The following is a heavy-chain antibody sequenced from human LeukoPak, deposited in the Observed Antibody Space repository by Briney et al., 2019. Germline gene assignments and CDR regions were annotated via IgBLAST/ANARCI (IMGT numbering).Heavy chain of an antibody. D-gene: IGHD2-2*02. Sequence: GASVKVSCKASGYTFTDYYMHWVRQAPGQGLEWMGWINPKSGDTKYAQKFQGRITMTRDTSISTSYMELSRLRSDDTAVYYCARERCTTAGCDKSFDSWGQGTLITVSS. CDR1: GYTFTDYY. CDR3: ARERCTTAGCDKSFDS. CDR2: INPKSGDT. V-gene: IGHV1-2*02. J-gene: IGHJ4*02.